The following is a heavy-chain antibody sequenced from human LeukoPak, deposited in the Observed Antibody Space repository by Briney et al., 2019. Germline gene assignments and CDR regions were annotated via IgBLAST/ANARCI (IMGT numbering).Heavy chain of an antibody. CDR2: LYADGTT. J-gene: IGHJ4*02. CDR3: ARWFCTTTNCYYDY. Sequence: GSLRLSCATSGPTNCINHNSWVRQAPGMGVGWGSILYADGTTFYLDSLKGRFTIARDNSKNTLYLQMNSLRAEDTAVYYCARWFCTTTNCYYDYWGQGTLVTVSS. V-gene: IGHV3-53*01. D-gene: IGHD2-2*01. CDR1: GPTNCINH.